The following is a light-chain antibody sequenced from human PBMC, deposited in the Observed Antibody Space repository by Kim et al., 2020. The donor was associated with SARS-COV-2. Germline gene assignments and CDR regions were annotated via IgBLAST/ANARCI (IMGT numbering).Light chain of an antibody. V-gene: IGKV1-39*01. CDR1: QTIRRY. CDR2: TAS. J-gene: IGKJ2*01. Sequence: DIQMTQSPSSLSASVGDRVTITCRASQTIRRYLNWYQQKPGKAPKVLIYTASGLQSGVPSRFSGSGSGTDFTLTISSLEPEDSAFYYCQQSYSDPFTFGQGTKLEIK. CDR3: QQSYSDPFT.